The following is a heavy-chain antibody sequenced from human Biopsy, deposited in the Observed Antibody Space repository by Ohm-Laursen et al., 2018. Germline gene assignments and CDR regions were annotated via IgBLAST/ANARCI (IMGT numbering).Heavy chain of an antibody. Sequence: GTLSLTCLVSGDSISTYYWSWIRQPPGKGLQWIGYIYYTGNTDYNPSLQSRVTISVDTSKNHFSLRLRSMTPADTAMYYCARDRGYYSDRTVPGYFDLWGRGTLVTVSS. D-gene: IGHD3-22*01. CDR3: ARDRGYYSDRTVPGYFDL. V-gene: IGHV4-59*01. J-gene: IGHJ2*01. CDR1: GDSISTYY. CDR2: IYYTGNT.